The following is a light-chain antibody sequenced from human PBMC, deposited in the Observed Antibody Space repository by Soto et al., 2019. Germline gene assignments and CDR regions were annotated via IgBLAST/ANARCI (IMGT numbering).Light chain of an antibody. CDR1: QSVSTNY. V-gene: IGKV3-20*01. J-gene: IGKJ1*01. Sequence: EIVLTQSPGTLSLSPGERATLSCRASQSVSTNYLAWYQRKPGQAPRLLIYGASSRATGIPDRFSGSGSGTDFTLIITRLEPEDFAVYYCQQYGSLPPTFGQGTKVEIK. CDR2: GAS. CDR3: QQYGSLPPT.